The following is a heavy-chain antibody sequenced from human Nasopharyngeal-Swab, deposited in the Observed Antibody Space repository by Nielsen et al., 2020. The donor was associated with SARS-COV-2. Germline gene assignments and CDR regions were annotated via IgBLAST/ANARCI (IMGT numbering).Heavy chain of an antibody. CDR2: INSDGSTI. Sequence: ARQAAGKGVAGVSRINSDGSTISYADSMKGRFTISRDNAKNTLYLQMNSLRAEDTAVYYCARDGPAVTSPIYNYMDVWGKGTTVTVSS. D-gene: IGHD4-11*01. V-gene: IGHV3-74*01. CDR3: ARDGPAVTSPIYNYMDV. J-gene: IGHJ6*03.